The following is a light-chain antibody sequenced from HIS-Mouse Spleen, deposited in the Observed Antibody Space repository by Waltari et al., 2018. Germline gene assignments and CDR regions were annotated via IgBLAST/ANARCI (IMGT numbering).Light chain of an antibody. CDR1: SGHSSYA. CDR3: QTWGTGILVV. Sequence: QLVLTQSPSASASLGASVKLTCPLSSGHSSYAIAWPQQQPEKGPRYLMKLNSDGSHSKGDGIPDRFSGSSSGAERYLTISSLQSEDEADYYCQTWGTGILVVFGGGTKLTVL. V-gene: IGLV4-69*01. CDR2: LNSDGSH. J-gene: IGLJ2*01.